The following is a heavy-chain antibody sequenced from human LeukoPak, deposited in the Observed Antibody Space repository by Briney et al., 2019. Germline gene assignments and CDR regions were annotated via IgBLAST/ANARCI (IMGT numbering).Heavy chain of an antibody. CDR1: GSISGYY. CDR3: ARQKCTSTSCLTKNAFDI. CDR2: IYSSGST. D-gene: IGHD2-2*01. V-gene: IGHV4-59*08. J-gene: IGHJ3*02. Sequence: SETLSLTCTVSGSISGYYWSWIRQPPGKGLEWIGYIYSSGSTNYNPSLESRVTISVDTSKNQFSLDLSSVTAADTAVYYCARQKCTSTSCLTKNAFDIWGQGTMVTVSS.